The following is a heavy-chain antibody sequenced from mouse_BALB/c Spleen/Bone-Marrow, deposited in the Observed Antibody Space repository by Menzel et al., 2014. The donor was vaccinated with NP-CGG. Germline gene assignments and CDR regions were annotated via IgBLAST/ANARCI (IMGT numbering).Heavy chain of an antibody. Sequence: VQLQQSGAELVRPGSSVKTSCKASGYAFGRSWMNWVKQRPGQGLEWIGQIYPGDDDTNYSGKFKGRATLTADKSSGTAYMQLSSLPSEDSAVYFCAGSTPLAYWGQGTLVTVSA. J-gene: IGHJ3*01. CDR1: GYAFGRSW. CDR2: IYPGDDDT. D-gene: IGHD1-1*01. V-gene: IGHV1-80*01. CDR3: AGSTPLAY.